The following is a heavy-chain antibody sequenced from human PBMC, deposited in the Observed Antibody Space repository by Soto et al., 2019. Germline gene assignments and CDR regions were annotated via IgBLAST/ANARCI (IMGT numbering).Heavy chain of an antibody. D-gene: IGHD3-16*01. CDR1: GGSFSGYY. Sequence: LSLTCAVYGGSFSGYYWSWIRQPPGKGLEWIGEINHSGSTNYNPSLKSRVTISVDTSKNQFSLKLSSVTAADTAVYYCAYWGTFYYYGMDVWGQGTTVTVSS. V-gene: IGHV4-34*01. J-gene: IGHJ6*02. CDR3: AYWGTFYYYGMDV. CDR2: INHSGST.